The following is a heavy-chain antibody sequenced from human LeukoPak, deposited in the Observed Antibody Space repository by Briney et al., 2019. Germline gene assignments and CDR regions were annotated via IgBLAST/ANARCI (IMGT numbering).Heavy chain of an antibody. J-gene: IGHJ4*02. CDR1: GFTFSSYG. CDR2: ISYDGSNK. V-gene: IGHV3-30*18. CDR3: AKDEIGAVAGLIDY. D-gene: IGHD6-19*01. Sequence: PGGTLRLSCAASGFTFSSYGMYWVRQAPGKGLEWVALISYDGSNKYYADSVKGRFTISRDNSKNTLYLQMNSLRAEDTAVYYCAKDEIGAVAGLIDYWGQGTLDTVSS.